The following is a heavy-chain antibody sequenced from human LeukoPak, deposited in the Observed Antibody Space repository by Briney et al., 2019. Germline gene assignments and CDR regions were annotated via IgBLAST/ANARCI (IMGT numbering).Heavy chain of an antibody. CDR2: IDPNSGGT. J-gene: IGHJ5*02. V-gene: IGHV1-2*02. Sequence: ASVKVSCKTSGYTFTGYYIHWVRQAPGQGLEWMGWIDPNSGGTNYAQKFQGRVTMTRDTSISTAHMELSRLTSADTAVYRCATPSSSSWYGFDPWGQGTLVTVSS. D-gene: IGHD6-13*01. CDR1: GYTFTGYY. CDR3: ATPSSSSWYGFDP.